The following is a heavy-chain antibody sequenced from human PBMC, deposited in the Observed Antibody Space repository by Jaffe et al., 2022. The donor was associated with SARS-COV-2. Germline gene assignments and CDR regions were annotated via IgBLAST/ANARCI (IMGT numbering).Heavy chain of an antibody. CDR2: MNPNSGNT. J-gene: IGHJ6*04. CDR3: ARGWDKASGSHRSELDV. D-gene: IGHD3-10*01. V-gene: IGHV1-8*01. Sequence: QVQLVQPGAEVKKPGASVKVSCKASGYTFTSYDINWVRQATGQGLEWMGWMNPNSGNTGYAQKFQGRVTMTRNTSISTAYMELSSLRSEDTAVYYCARGWDKASGSHRSELDVWGKGTTVTVSS. CDR1: GYTFTSYD.